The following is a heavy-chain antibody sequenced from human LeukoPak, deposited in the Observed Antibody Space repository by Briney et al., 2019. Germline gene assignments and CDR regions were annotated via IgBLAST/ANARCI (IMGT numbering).Heavy chain of an antibody. Sequence: GGSLRLSCAASGFTFSSYSMNWVRQAPGKGLEWVSSISSSSSYIYYADSVKGRFTISRDNAKNSLYLQMNSLRAEDTAVYYCARQRARVYSSGSVWGQGTLVTVSS. D-gene: IGHD6-25*01. J-gene: IGHJ4*02. CDR1: GFTFSSYS. CDR3: ARQRARVYSSGSV. V-gene: IGHV3-21*04. CDR2: ISSSSSYI.